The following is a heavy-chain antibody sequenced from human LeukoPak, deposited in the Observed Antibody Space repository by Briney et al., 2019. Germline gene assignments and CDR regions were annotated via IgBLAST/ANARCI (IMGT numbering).Heavy chain of an antibody. J-gene: IGHJ4*02. CDR3: ARDPYSGNSDSDYFDY. CDR1: GFTFRSYE. Sequence: PGGSLRLSCAASGFTFRSYEMNWVRQAPGKGLEWVSYISSSGSSIYYADSVKGRFTISRDNAKNSLYLQMNSLRAEDTAVYYCARDPYSGNSDSDYFDYWGQGTLVTVSS. D-gene: IGHD4-23*01. CDR2: ISSSGSSI. V-gene: IGHV3-48*03.